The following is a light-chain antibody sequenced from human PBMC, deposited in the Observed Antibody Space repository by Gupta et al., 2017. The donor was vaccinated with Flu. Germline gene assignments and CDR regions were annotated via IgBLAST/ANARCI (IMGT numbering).Light chain of an antibody. CDR2: EVT. J-gene: IGLJ3*02. CDR3: CSYAGSYAWV. Sequence: TSSDVGAYDYVSWYQHPPGKAPKLMIYEVTERPSGVPDRFSGSKSGNSASLTISGLQAEDEADYYCCSYAGSYAWVFGGGTKLTVL. V-gene: IGLV2-11*01. CDR1: SSDVGAYDY.